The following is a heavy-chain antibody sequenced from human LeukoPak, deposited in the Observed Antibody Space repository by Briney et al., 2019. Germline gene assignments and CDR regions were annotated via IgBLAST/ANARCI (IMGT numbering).Heavy chain of an antibody. Sequence: GGSLRLSCAASGFTFSSYDMNWVRQAPGKGLEWVSYISSGGGNIYYADSVKGRFTISRDNAKNSLYLQMNSLRAEDTAVYYCARAPGGYYDSSGDYYVGAAPWGQGTLVTVSS. CDR2: ISSGGGNI. V-gene: IGHV3-48*03. CDR3: ARAPGGYYDSSGDYYVGAAP. CDR1: GFTFSSYD. J-gene: IGHJ5*02. D-gene: IGHD3-22*01.